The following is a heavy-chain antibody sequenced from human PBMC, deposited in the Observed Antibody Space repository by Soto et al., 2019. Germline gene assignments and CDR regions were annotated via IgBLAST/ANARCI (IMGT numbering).Heavy chain of an antibody. Sequence: SETLFLTCTVSGGSISSYYWSWIRQPPGKGLEWIGYIYYSGSTNYNPSLKSRVTISVDTSKNQFSLKLSSVTAADTAVYYCARDVKEGADYWGQGTLVTVS. CDR1: GGSISSYY. CDR2: IYYSGST. CDR3: ARDVKEGADY. J-gene: IGHJ4*02. V-gene: IGHV4-59*01.